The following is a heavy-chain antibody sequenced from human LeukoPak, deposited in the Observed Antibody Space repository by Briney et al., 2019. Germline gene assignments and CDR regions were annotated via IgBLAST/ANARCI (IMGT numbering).Heavy chain of an antibody. CDR1: GFTFSSYA. CDR2: ISGSGGST. J-gene: IGHJ1*01. V-gene: IGHV3-23*01. CDR3: AKGKGCSGGSCYRPEYFQH. D-gene: IGHD2-15*01. Sequence: GGSLRLSCAASGFTFSSYAMSWVRQAPGKGLEWVTAISGSGGSTYYADSVKGRFTISRDNSKNTLYLQMNSLRAEDTAVYYCAKGKGCSGGSCYRPEYFQHWGQGTLVTVSS.